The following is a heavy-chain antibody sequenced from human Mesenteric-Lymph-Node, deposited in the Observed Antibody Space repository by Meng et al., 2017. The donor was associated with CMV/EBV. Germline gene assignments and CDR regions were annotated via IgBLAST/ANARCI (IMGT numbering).Heavy chain of an antibody. J-gene: IGHJ5*02. CDR1: GFTVSSNY. CDR3: AKRARIAAAAGIWFDP. V-gene: IGHV3-53*05. Sequence: GGSLRLSCAASGFTVSSNYMTWVRQAPGKGLEWVSVIYSGGSTYYADSVKGRFTISRDNSKNTLYLQLSSLRGEDTAVYYCAKRARIAAAAGIWFDPWGQGTLVTVS. CDR2: IYSGGST. D-gene: IGHD6-13*01.